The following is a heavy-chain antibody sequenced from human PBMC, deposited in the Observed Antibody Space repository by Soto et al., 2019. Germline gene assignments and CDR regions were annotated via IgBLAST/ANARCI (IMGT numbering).Heavy chain of an antibody. CDR3: ATYAVGTIIQDY. CDR2: IHHDGST. CDR1: GGSSSSHS. D-gene: IGHD2-21*02. J-gene: IGHJ4*02. V-gene: IGHV4-34*01. Sequence: QVQLQQWGAGLLKPSETLSLTCAISGGSSSSHSKSWVRQPPGKGLEWIGEIHHDGSTNYNPSLKSRVTISGDTSKNHFSLELSSVTAADTAVYYCATYAVGTIIQDYWGQGTLVTVSS.